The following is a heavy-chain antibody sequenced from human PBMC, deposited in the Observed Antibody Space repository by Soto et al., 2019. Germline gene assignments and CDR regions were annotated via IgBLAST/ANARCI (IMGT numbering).Heavy chain of an antibody. J-gene: IGHJ4*02. V-gene: IGHV4-59*01. CDR3: ARASYGSGTKPYYFDY. CDR2: IYNSGST. Sequence: SETLSLTCTVSGGSISSYYWSWIRQTPGKGLEWIGFIYNSGSTNYNPSLKSRVTISMDTSRNQFSLILSSVTAADTAVYYRARASYGSGTKPYYFDYWGQGTLVTVS. CDR1: GGSISSYY. D-gene: IGHD3-10*01.